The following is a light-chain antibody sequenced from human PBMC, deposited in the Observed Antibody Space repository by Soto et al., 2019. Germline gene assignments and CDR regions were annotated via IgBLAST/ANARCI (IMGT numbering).Light chain of an antibody. CDR3: QQYDNLPFS. CDR2: DAS. V-gene: IGKV1-33*01. Sequence: DIQMSQSPSSLSASVGDRVTITCQASQDISNYLNWYQRKPGKPPKLLIYDASNLETGVPSRFSGSKSGTAFTFTITSLQPEDIATYYCQQYDNLPFSFGGGTKVDIK. CDR1: QDISNY. J-gene: IGKJ4*01.